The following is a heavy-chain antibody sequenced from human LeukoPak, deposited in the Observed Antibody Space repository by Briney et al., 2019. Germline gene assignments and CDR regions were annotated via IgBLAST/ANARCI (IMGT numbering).Heavy chain of an antibody. CDR1: GGSVSSGGYY. CDR2: INHSGST. J-gene: IGHJ4*02. D-gene: IGHD6-13*01. CDR3: ARVGGIAAAGRLAY. Sequence: PSETLSLTCTVSGGSVSSGGYYWSWIRQPPGKGLEWIGEINHSGSTNYNPSLKSRVTISVDTSKNQFSLKLSSVTAADTAVYYCARVGGIAAAGRLAYWGQGTLVTVSS. V-gene: IGHV4-61*08.